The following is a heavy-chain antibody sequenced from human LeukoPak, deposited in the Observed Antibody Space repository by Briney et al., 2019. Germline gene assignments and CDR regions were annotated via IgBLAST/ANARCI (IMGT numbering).Heavy chain of an antibody. J-gene: IGHJ4*02. CDR3: TRDGGDGYETTHFDY. Sequence: GGSLRLSCTASGFTFGDYAMSWFRQAPGKGLEWVGFIRSKAYGGTTEYAASVKGRFTISRDDSKSIAYLQMNSLKTEDPAVYYCTRDGGDGYETTHFDYWGQGTLVTVSS. CDR2: IRSKAYGGTT. D-gene: IGHD5-24*01. V-gene: IGHV3-49*03. CDR1: GFTFGDYA.